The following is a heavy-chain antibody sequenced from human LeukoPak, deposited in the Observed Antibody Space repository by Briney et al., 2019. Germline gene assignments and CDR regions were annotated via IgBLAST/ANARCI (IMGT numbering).Heavy chain of an antibody. D-gene: IGHD6-13*01. J-gene: IGHJ4*02. V-gene: IGHV3-21*01. Sequence: GGSLRLSCAAFGFTFSSYSMNWVRQAPGKGLEWVSSISSSSSYIYYADSVKGRFTISRDNAKNSLYLQMNSLRAEDTAVYYCARGYSSSWSIFDYWGQGTLVTVSS. CDR3: ARGYSSSWSIFDY. CDR1: GFTFSSYS. CDR2: ISSSSSYI.